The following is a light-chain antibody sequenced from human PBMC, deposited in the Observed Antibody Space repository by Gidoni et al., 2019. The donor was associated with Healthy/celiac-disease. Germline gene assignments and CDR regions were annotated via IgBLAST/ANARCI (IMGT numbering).Light chain of an antibody. V-gene: IGKV3-15*01. Sequence: EIVMTQSPATLSVSPGERATLSCRASQSVSSYLAGYQQKPGQAPRLLIYGESTRATGIPARFSGSGSGTEFTLTISSLQSEDFAVYYCQQYNNWPPLTFGGGTKVEIK. J-gene: IGKJ4*01. CDR3: QQYNNWPPLT. CDR2: GES. CDR1: QSVSSY.